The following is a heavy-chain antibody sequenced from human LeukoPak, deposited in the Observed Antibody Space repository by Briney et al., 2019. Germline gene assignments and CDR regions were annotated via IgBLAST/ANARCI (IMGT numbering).Heavy chain of an antibody. CDR3: AKYGQPRKYNWFDP. D-gene: IGHD1-14*01. Sequence: GGSLRLSCVASGFTFSSYEMNWVRQAPGKGLEWVSYISSSGFTMYYADSVKGRFTISRDNSKNTLYLQMNSLRAEDTAVYYCAKYGQPRKYNWFDPWGQGTLVTVSS. J-gene: IGHJ5*02. CDR1: GFTFSSYE. CDR2: ISSSGFTM. V-gene: IGHV3-48*03.